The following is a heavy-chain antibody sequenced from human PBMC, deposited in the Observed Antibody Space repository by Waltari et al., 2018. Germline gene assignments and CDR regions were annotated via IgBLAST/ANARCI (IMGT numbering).Heavy chain of an antibody. CDR3: ARGEAAVAGSLGY. J-gene: IGHJ4*02. Sequence: EVQLVESGGGLVQPGGSLRLSCAASGFTFSSYAMHWVRQAPGKGLEYVSAISSNGGSTDYADSVKGRFTISRDNSKNTLYLQMGSLRAEDMAVYYCARGEAAVAGSLGYWGQGTLVTVSS. CDR1: GFTFSSYA. D-gene: IGHD6-19*01. V-gene: IGHV3-64*07. CDR2: ISSNGGST.